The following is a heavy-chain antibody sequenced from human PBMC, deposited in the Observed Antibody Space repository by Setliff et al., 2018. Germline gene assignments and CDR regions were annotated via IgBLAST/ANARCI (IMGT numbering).Heavy chain of an antibody. CDR1: GFTFGDYA. V-gene: IGHV3-49*04. D-gene: IGHD3-3*01. J-gene: IGHJ6*03. CDR2: IRSKAYGGTT. CDR3: TREASVDFWSGYPYYYYMDV. Sequence: GGSLRLSCTASGFTFGDYAMSWVRQAPGKGLEWVGFIRSKAYGGTTEYAASVKGRFTISRDDSKSIAYLQTNSLKTEDTAVYYCTREASVDFWSGYPYYYYMDVWGKGTTVTVSS.